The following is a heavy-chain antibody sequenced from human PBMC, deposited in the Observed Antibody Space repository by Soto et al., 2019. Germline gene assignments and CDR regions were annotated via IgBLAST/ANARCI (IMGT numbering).Heavy chain of an antibody. CDR3: VRGGGVDVVTPTRIVFDY. J-gene: IGHJ4*02. Sequence: QVQLVQSGAEVKKPGASVKVSCKVSGYTFTGNYMHWMRQAPGQGPEWMGWINPRNGDTDYAQKFQGRVTITKDTVISTAYMDLSRLTSDDTAIYFCVRGGGVDVVTPTRIVFDYWGQGTLLTVSS. V-gene: IGHV1-2*02. D-gene: IGHD2-21*02. CDR2: INPRNGDT. CDR1: GYTFTGNY.